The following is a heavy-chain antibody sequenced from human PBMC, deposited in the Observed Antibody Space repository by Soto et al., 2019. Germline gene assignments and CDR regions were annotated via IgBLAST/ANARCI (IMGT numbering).Heavy chain of an antibody. CDR1: GYTFTSYA. CDR2: INAGNGNT. V-gene: IGHV1-3*01. CDR3: ARDGWNYLPYCYYGMDV. J-gene: IGHJ6*02. Sequence: AASVKVSCKASGYTFTSYAMHWVRQAPGQRLEWMGWINAGNGNTKYSQKFQGRVTITRDTSASTAYMELSSLRSEDTAVYYCARDGWNYLPYCYYGMDVWGQGTTVTVSS. D-gene: IGHD1-7*01.